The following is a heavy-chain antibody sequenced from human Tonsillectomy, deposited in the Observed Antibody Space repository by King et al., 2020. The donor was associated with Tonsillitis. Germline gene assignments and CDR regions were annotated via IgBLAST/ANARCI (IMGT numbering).Heavy chain of an antibody. CDR3: ARDNDGEAYYYYGMDV. CDR1: GYTFTGYY. CDR2: INPNSGGT. D-gene: IGHD4-17*01. V-gene: IGHV1-2*02. J-gene: IGHJ6*02. Sequence: VQLVESGAEVKKPGASVKVSCKASGYTFTGYYMHWVRQAPGQGLEWMGWINPNSGGTNYAQKFQGRVTMTRDTSISTAYMELSRLRSDDTAVYYCARDNDGEAYYYYGMDVWGQGTTVTVSS.